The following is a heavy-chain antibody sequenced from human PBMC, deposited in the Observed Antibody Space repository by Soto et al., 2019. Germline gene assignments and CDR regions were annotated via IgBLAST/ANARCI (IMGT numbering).Heavy chain of an antibody. CDR3: ARDQHDITRHAWRCDFDY. CDR2: ISSSSSYI. V-gene: IGHV3-21*01. D-gene: IGHD3-9*01. J-gene: IGHJ4*02. CDR1: GFTFSSYS. Sequence: GGSLRLSCAASGFTFSSYSMNWVRQAPGKGLEWVSSISSSSSYIYYADSVKGRFTISRDNAKNSLYLQMNSLRAEDTAVYYCARDQHDITRHAWRCDFDYWGQGTLVTVSS.